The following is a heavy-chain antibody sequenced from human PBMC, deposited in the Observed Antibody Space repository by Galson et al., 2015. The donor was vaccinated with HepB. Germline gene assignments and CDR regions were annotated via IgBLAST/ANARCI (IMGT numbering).Heavy chain of an antibody. D-gene: IGHD3-3*01. J-gene: IGHJ6*02. CDR3: ARGSSIDFWSGYYSSYYYGMDV. Sequence: SLRLSCAASGFTFSSYWMHWVRQAPGKGLVWVSRINSDGGSTSYADSVKGRFTISRDNAKNTLYLQMNSLRAEDTAVYYCARGSSIDFWSGYYSSYYYGMDVWGQGTTVTVSS. CDR1: GFTFSSYW. V-gene: IGHV3-74*01. CDR2: INSDGGST.